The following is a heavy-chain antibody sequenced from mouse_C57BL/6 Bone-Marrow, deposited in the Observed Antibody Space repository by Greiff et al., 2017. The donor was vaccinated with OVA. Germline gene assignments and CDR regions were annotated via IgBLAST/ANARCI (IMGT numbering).Heavy chain of an antibody. CDR2: INPNNGGT. Sequence: EVQLQQSGPELVKPGASVKISCKASGYTFTDYYMNWVKQSHGKSLEWIGDINPNNGGTSYNQKFKGKATLTVDKSSSTAYMELRSLTSEDSAVYYCATHYYGSSPLDDWGQGTTLTVSS. CDR3: ATHYYGSSPLDD. CDR1: GYTFTDYY. V-gene: IGHV1-26*01. D-gene: IGHD1-1*01. J-gene: IGHJ2*01.